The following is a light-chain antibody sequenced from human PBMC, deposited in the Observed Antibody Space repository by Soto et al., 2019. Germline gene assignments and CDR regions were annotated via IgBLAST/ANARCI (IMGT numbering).Light chain of an antibody. CDR3: QQYGSSPPFT. CDR1: QSVSSSY. CDR2: GAS. Sequence: EMVLTQSPGTLSLSPGERATLSCRASQSVSSSYLAWYQQKPGQAPRLLIYGASSSATGIPDRFSGSGSGTDFTLTISRLEPEDFAVYYCQQYGSSPPFTFGPGTKVDIK. J-gene: IGKJ3*01. V-gene: IGKV3-20*01.